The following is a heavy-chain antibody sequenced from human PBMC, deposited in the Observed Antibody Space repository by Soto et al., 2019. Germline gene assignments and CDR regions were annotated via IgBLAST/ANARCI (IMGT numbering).Heavy chain of an antibody. CDR2: IIPILGIP. Sequence: GASVKVSCKASGGTFSSYTISWVRQAPGQGLEWMGRIIPILGIPNYAQKFQGRVTITADKSTSTAYMELSSLRSEDTAIYYCARDRRAVAGTVGPFDYWGQGTLVTVSS. CDR1: GGTFSSYT. J-gene: IGHJ4*02. D-gene: IGHD6-19*01. CDR3: ARDRRAVAGTVGPFDY. V-gene: IGHV1-69*04.